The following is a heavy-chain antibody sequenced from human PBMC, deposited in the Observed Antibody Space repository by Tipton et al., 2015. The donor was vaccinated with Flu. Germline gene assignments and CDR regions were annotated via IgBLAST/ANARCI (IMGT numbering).Heavy chain of an antibody. CDR3: ARDKGGGTYTFDV. J-gene: IGHJ3*01. V-gene: IGHV1-46*01. CDR1: GYTFTSYN. CDR2: IYPAGGGI. D-gene: IGHD1-1*01. Sequence: QLVQSGAEVKTPGASVKVSCKASGYTFTSYNMHWVRQAPGQGLEWMGIIYPAGGGISYAQKFQGRVIMTRDRSTGTVHMELSTLRSDDTATYYCARDKGGGTYTFDVWGQGTMVTVSS.